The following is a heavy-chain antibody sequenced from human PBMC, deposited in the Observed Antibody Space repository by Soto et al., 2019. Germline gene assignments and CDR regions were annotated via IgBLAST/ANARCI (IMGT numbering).Heavy chain of an antibody. CDR2: IYWDDYK. D-gene: IGHD3-16*01. CDR3: VHKGGGDRILAY. J-gene: IGHJ4*02. V-gene: IGHV2-5*02. CDR1: GFSLSTSGVG. Sequence: SGPTLVNPTQTLTLTCTFSGFSLSTSGVGVGWIRQPPGEALEWLALIYWDDYKHFSPSLESRLTITKDTSKNQVVLTMTNMDPVEIAQYYGVHKGGGDRILAYWGQGTLVTVSS.